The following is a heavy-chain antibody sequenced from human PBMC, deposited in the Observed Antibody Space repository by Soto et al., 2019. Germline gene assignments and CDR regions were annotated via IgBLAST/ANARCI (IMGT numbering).Heavy chain of an antibody. J-gene: IGHJ6*03. D-gene: IGHD5-12*01. V-gene: IGHV1-69*08. CDR3: ARELGGYDYLYYYYNMDV. CDR2: IIPVRGMA. Sequence: QVQLVQSGAEMKKPGSSVKVSCQASGDLFDSLTINWVRQAPGQGLEWMGRIIPVRGMANYAQKFRGRVMIFPDKSTSTVYMELSSLTSEDPAVYYCARELGGYDYLYYYYNMDVWGEGTTVTVSS. CDR1: GDLFDSLT.